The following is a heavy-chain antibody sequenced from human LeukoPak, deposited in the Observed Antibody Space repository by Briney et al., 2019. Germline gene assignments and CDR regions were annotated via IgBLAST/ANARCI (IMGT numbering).Heavy chain of an antibody. J-gene: IGHJ6*02. Sequence: GGSLRLSCAASGFTFSGSAVHWVRQASGKGLEWVGRIRSKANNYATAYAASVNGRFTIPRDDSKNTAYLQMNTLKTEDTAVYYCTRGSSLGYYYGMDVWGQGTTVSVSS. CDR1: GFTFSGSA. D-gene: IGHD6-6*01. CDR2: IRSKANNYAT. CDR3: TRGSSLGYYYGMDV. V-gene: IGHV3-73*01.